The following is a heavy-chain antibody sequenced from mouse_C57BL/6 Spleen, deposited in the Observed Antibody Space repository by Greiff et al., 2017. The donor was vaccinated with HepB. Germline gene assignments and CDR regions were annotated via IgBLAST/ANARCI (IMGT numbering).Heavy chain of an antibody. CDR1: GYSITSGYY. J-gene: IGHJ2*01. Sequence: DVKLQESGPGLVKPSQSLSLTCSVTGYSITSGYYWNWIRQFPGNKLEWMGYISYDGSNNYNPSLKNRISITRDTSKNQFFLKLNSVTTEDTATYYCARVYYGSSDYFDYWGQGTTLTVSS. CDR3: ARVYYGSSDYFDY. V-gene: IGHV3-6*01. CDR2: ISYDGSN. D-gene: IGHD1-1*01.